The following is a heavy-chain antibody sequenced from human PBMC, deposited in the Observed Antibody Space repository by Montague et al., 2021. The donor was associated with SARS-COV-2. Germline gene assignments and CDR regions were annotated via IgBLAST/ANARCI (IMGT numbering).Heavy chain of an antibody. Sequence: SETLSLTCTVSGGSISSYYWSWIRQPPGKGLEWIGYIYYSGSTNYNPSLKSRVTISVDTSKNQFSLKLRSVTAADTAVYYCARVGVPYYDILTGYYIEGSGAFDIWGQGTMVTVSS. CDR2: IYYSGST. CDR1: GGSISSYY. D-gene: IGHD3-9*01. V-gene: IGHV4-59*13. J-gene: IGHJ3*02. CDR3: ARVGVPYYDILTGYYIEGSGAFDI.